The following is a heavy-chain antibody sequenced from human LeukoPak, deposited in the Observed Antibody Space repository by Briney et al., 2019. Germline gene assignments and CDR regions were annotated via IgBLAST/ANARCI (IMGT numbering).Heavy chain of an antibody. Sequence: ASVKVSCKASGFTVTNYHVHWVRQAPGQGLEWVGLITGTGERPDYAQKFQGRVTVTFDTSTSTAYLELGSLKLEDTAVYYCARAPAGTLDFWGHGTLVTVSS. CDR3: ARAPAGTLDF. CDR1: GFTVTNYH. J-gene: IGHJ4*01. D-gene: IGHD6-13*01. V-gene: IGHV1-46*01. CDR2: ITGTGERP.